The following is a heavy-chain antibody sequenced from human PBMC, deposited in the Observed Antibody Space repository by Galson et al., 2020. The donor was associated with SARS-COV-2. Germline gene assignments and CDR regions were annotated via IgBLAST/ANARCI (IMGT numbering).Heavy chain of an antibody. V-gene: IGHV4-39*07. J-gene: IGHJ3*02. Sequence: SETLCLTCTVSGDSISSSSYYWGWIRQPPGKGLEWIGSIYYTGSTYFNPSLKSRVAMSVDTSKNRFSLNLSSVTAADTAVYYCARDCSSTSCYMSDAFDIWGQGTMVTVSS. CDR1: GDSISSSSYY. D-gene: IGHD2-2*02. CDR3: ARDCSSTSCYMSDAFDI. CDR2: IYYTGST.